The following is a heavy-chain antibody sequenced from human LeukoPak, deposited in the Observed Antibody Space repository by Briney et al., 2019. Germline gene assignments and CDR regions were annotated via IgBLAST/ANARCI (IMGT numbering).Heavy chain of an antibody. CDR1: GFTFSGYY. D-gene: IGHD6-19*01. J-gene: IGHJ4*02. V-gene: IGHV3-11*04. CDR2: VSSGSSTI. CDR3: AGDWLVFGY. Sequence: PGGSLRLSCAASGFTFSGYYMSWIRQAPGKALEWVSYVSSGSSTIYYADSVKGRFTVSRDNGKRSLYLHMNSLRAEDTAMYYCAGDWLVFGYWGQGTLVTVSS.